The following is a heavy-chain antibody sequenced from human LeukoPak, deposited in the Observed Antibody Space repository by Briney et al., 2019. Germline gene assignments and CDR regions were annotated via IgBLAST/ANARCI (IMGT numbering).Heavy chain of an antibody. V-gene: IGHV4-34*01. CDR3: ARGVDYFDY. CDR2: INHSGST. Sequence: SETLSLTCAVYGGSFSGYYWSWNRQPPGKGLEWIGEINHSGSTNYNPSLKSRVTISVDTSKNQFSLKLSSVTAADTAVYYCARGVDYFDYWGQGTMVTVSS. CDR1: GGSFSGYY. D-gene: IGHD2-15*01. J-gene: IGHJ4*02.